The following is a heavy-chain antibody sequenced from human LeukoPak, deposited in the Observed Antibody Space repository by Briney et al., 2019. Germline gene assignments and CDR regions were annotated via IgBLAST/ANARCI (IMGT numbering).Heavy chain of an antibody. D-gene: IGHD1-1*01. V-gene: IGHV1-2*02. J-gene: IGHJ4*02. Sequence: ASVKVSCKASGYTFTDYYMHWVRQAPGQGLEWMGRINPNSGGTNYAQKLQDRVTMTRDTSISTAYMELSTLGSDDTAFYYCARALCNWNDVGNDYWGQGTLVTVSS. CDR1: GYTFTDYY. CDR3: ARALCNWNDVGNDY. CDR2: INPNSGGT.